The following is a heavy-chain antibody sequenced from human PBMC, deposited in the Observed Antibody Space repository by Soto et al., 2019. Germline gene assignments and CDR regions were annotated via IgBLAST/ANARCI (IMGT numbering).Heavy chain of an antibody. D-gene: IGHD2-2*01. CDR1: GFTFSNAW. CDR3: TTYLVVPAARSIDY. V-gene: IGHV3-15*01. J-gene: IGHJ4*02. Sequence: EVQLVESGGGLVKPGGSLRLSCAASGFTFSNAWMSWVRQAPGKGLEWVGRIKSKTDGGTTDYAAPVKGRFTISRDDSKNTLYLQMSSLKTEDTAVYYCTTYLVVPAARSIDYWGQGTLVTVSS. CDR2: IKSKTDGGTT.